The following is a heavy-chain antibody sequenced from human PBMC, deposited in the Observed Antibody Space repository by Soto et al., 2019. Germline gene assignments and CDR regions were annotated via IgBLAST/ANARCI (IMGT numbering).Heavy chain of an antibody. CDR1: GLTFSSYS. J-gene: IGHJ4*02. CDR3: VASPEVTWFMRD. Sequence: EVPLVESGGGLVKPGGSLRLSCAASGLTFSSYSMNWVRQAPGKGLEWVSSISSGDSYIYYAVSVRGRFTISRDNAENSLYLQMNSLRVEDTAVYYCVASPEVTWFMRDWGQAAMVTVSS. D-gene: IGHD3-10*01. V-gene: IGHV3-21*01. CDR2: ISSGDSYI.